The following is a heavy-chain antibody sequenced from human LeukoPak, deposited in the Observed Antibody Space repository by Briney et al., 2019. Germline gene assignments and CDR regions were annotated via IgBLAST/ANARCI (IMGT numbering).Heavy chain of an antibody. V-gene: IGHV7-4-1*02. D-gene: IGHD2-2*01. J-gene: IGHJ4*02. CDR3: ARDPSSSTR. Sequence: ASVKVSCKASGYTFTGYYMHWVRQAPGQGLEWMGWINPNSGNPTYAQGFTGRFVFSLDTSVSTAYLQISSLKAEDTAVYYCARDPSSSTRWGQGTLVTVSS. CDR2: INPNSGNP. CDR1: GYTFTGYY.